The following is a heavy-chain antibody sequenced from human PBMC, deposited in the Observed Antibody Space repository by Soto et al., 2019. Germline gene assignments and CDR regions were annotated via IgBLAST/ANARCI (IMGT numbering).Heavy chain of an antibody. J-gene: IGHJ4*02. CDR2: IYYRGNT. V-gene: IGHV4-39*01. Sequence: SETLSLTCTVSGGSISSRCYYWGWIRPPPGKGLEWIGYIYYRGNTYYNPSLKSRVTISLDTPKNQFSLKLSSVTAADTAVYYCARHPGYYDILTGYTTYYFDYWGQGILVTVSS. CDR3: ARHPGYYDILTGYTTYYFDY. CDR1: GGSISSRCYY. D-gene: IGHD3-9*01.